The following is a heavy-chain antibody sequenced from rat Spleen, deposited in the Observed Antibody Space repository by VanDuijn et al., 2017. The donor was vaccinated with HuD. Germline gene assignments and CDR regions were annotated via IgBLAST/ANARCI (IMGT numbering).Heavy chain of an antibody. CDR1: DYSITSNF. CDR2: ISYSGSP. CDR3: ATLGLGYYFDY. Sequence: EVQLQESGPGLVKPSQSLSLTCSVTDYSITSNFWGWIRKFPGNKMEWMGYISYSGSPSYNPSLKSLVSITRDTAKNQFFLQLNSVTTEDTATYYCATLGLGYYFDYWGQGVMVTVSS. J-gene: IGHJ2*01. D-gene: IGHD4-6*01. V-gene: IGHV3-1*01.